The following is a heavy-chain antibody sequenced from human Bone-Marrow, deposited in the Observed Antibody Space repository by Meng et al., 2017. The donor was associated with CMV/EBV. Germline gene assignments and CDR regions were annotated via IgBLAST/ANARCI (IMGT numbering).Heavy chain of an antibody. CDR1: GFTFSSYW. CDR2: INSDGSST. CDR3: ARTRIVGASTDFDY. J-gene: IGHJ4*02. Sequence: SGFTFSSYWMHWVRQAPGKGLVWVSRINSDGSSTSYADSVKGRFTISRDNAKNTLYLQMNSLRAEDTAEYYCARTRIVGASTDFDYWGQGTLVTVSS. D-gene: IGHD1-26*01. V-gene: IGHV3-74*01.